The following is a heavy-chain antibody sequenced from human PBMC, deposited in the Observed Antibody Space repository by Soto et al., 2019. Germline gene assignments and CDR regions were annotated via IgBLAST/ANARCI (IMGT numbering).Heavy chain of an antibody. CDR2: IYYVGST. CDR1: GGSISSSSYY. CDR3: ARRGPYGDYVDWYFDL. J-gene: IGHJ2*01. D-gene: IGHD4-17*01. Sequence: SETLSLTCTVSGGSISSSSYYWGWIRQPPGNGLDWFGIIYYVGSTFYNPSLKSRVPISLDTSKNQFSLKLSFVTAADTAVYYCARRGPYGDYVDWYFDLWGRGTLVTVSS. V-gene: IGHV4-39*01.